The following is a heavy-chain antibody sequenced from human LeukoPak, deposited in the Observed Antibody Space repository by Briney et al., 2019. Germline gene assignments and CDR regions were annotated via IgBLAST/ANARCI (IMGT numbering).Heavy chain of an antibody. CDR1: GGSFSGYY. D-gene: IGHD6-6*01. CDR3: ERGSDSIAGRRSFHY. CDR2: INHSGST. Sequence: SETLSLTCAVYGGSFSGYYWSWIRQPPGKGLEWIGEINHSGSTNYNPSLKSRVTISVDTSKNQFSLKLSCVTGGDTAVDYCERGSDSIAGRRSFHYWGQGTLVTVSS. J-gene: IGHJ4*02. V-gene: IGHV4-34*01.